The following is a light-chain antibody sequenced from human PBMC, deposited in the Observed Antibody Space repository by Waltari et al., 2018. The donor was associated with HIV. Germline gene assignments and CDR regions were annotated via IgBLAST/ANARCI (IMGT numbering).Light chain of an antibody. CDR3: AAWDDSLNGRV. Sequence: QSVLTQPPSVSATPGQRATISCSGSGSTVGSPAVDWYQQLPGRAPKLVIYDNNQRPSGVPARFSGSTSGTSASLAISGLQSEDEADYYCAAWDDSLNGRVFGGGTKLTVL. V-gene: IGLV1-44*01. CDR2: DNN. J-gene: IGLJ3*02. CDR1: GSTVGSPA.